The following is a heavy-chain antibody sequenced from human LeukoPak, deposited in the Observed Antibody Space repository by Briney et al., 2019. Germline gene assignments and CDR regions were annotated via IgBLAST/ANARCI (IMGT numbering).Heavy chain of an antibody. J-gene: IGHJ6*03. V-gene: IGHV4-39*07. CDR3: ASPRRSYYYMDV. CDR1: GGSISRSSYY. Sequence: PSETLSLTCTVSGGSISRSSYYWGWIRQPPGKGLEWIGSIYYSGSTYYNPSLKSRVTISVDTSKNQFSLKLSSVTAADTAVYYCASPRRSYYYMDVWGKGTTVTVSS. CDR2: IYYSGST.